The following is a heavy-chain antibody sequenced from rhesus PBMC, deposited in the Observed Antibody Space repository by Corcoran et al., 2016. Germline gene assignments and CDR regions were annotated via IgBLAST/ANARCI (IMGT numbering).Heavy chain of an antibody. CDR1: GGSISSSY. J-gene: IGHJ4*01. CDR2: IYGSGSST. Sequence: QLQLQESGPGLVKPSETLSVTCAVSGGSISSSYWSWIRQAPGKGLEWIGYIYGSGSSTNYHPSPKSRVTLSVDTSKHQLSLKLSSVTAADTAVYYCARGGSYFYGSGGYWGQGVLVTVSS. V-gene: IGHV4-169*01. CDR3: ARGGSYFYGSGGY. D-gene: IGHD4-29*01.